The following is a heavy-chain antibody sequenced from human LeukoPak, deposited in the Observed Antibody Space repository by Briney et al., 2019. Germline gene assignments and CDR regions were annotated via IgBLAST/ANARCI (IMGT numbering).Heavy chain of an antibody. D-gene: IGHD3-10*01. CDR3: ARVLLWFGELWGNWFDP. CDR2: IYYSGST. CDR1: GGSISSYY. J-gene: IGHJ5*02. V-gene: IGHV4-39*01. Sequence: PSETLSLTCTVSGGSISSYYWGWIRQPPGKGLEWIGSIYYSGSTYYNPSLKSRVTISVDTSKNQFSLKLSSVTAADTAVYYCARVLLWFGELWGNWFDPWGQGTLVTVSS.